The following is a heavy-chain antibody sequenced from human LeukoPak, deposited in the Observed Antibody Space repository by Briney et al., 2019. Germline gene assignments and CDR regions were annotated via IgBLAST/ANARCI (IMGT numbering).Heavy chain of an antibody. CDR2: MNPNSGNT. Sequence: ASVKVSCKASGYTFTSYDINWVRQATGQGLEWMGWMNPNSGNTGYAQKFQGRVTITRNTSISTAYMELSSLRSEDTAVYYCARGEGPIVVDYNWFDPWGQGTLVTVSS. J-gene: IGHJ5*02. CDR1: GYTFTSYD. D-gene: IGHD2-15*01. V-gene: IGHV1-8*03. CDR3: ARGEGPIVVDYNWFDP.